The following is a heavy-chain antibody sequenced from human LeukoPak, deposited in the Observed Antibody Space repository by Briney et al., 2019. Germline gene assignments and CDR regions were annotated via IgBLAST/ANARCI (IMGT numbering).Heavy chain of an antibody. CDR2: IYYSGST. V-gene: IGHV4-59*08. J-gene: IGHJ4*02. Sequence: SETLSLTCTVSGDSISSYYWSWIRQPPGKGLEWIGYIYYSGSTNYNPSLKSRVTISVDTSKNQFSLKLSSVTAADTAVYYCARHDIGYDPDFVYWAQGPLVTVSS. CDR1: GDSISSYY. CDR3: ARHDIGYDPDFVY. D-gene: IGHD5-12*01.